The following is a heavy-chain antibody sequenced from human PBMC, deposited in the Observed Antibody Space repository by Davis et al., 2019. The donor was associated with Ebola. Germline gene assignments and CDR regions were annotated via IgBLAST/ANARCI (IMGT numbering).Heavy chain of an antibody. CDR2: INHSGRT. CDR1: GGSFSGID. D-gene: IGHD3-22*01. Sequence: SETLSLTCAVYGGSFSGIDWTWIRQPPGKGLEWIGEINHSGRTNYNPSLKSRVTISVDTSKNQFSLKLRSVTAADTAVYYCAREVLYYDSSGYYSDNWFDPWGQGTLVTVSS. CDR3: AREVLYYDSSGYYSDNWFDP. J-gene: IGHJ5*02. V-gene: IGHV4-34*01.